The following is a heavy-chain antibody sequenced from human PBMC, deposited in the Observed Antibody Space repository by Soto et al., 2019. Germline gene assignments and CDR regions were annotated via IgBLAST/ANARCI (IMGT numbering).Heavy chain of an antibody. Sequence: GESLKISCKVSGYSFTSYWISWVRQMPGKGLEWMGRIDPSDSYTNYSPSFQGHVTISADKSISTAYLQWSSLKASDTAMYYCARHPIHRNNWFDPWGQGTLVT. CDR1: GYSFTSYW. J-gene: IGHJ5*02. CDR3: ARHPIHRNNWFDP. CDR2: IDPSDSYT. D-gene: IGHD5-18*01. V-gene: IGHV5-10-1*01.